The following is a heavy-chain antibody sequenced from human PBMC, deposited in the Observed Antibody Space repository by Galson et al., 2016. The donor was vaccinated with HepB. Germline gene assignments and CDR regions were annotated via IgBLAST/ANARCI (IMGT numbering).Heavy chain of an antibody. CDR3: ARDPFNNGGYGAFDI. Sequence: SLRLSCAASGFSFRRYWMSWVRRSPGKGLEWVANINQGPKTNFYGAPLKGRSVGFRDNAKNSVYLQLNSLGAEDAAIYYCARDPFNNGGYGAFDIWGQGTEVIVSS. D-gene: IGHD2-8*01. J-gene: IGHJ3*02. CDR1: GFSFRRYW. CDR2: INQGPKTN. V-gene: IGHV3-7*03.